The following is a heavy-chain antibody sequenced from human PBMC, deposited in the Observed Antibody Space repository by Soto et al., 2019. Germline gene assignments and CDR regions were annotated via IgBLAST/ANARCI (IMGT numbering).Heavy chain of an antibody. CDR3: ARGVGSRTSQSMHV. V-gene: IGHV4-30-2*01. CDR1: GVSISSEVYS. CDR2: IYRTGST. J-gene: IGHJ6*03. Sequence: SETLSLTCAVSGVSISSEVYSWSWIRHPPGKGLEWIGYIYRTGSTYYNPALKSRVTISVDRSKNQFSLKLSSVTAADTAVYYCARGVGSRTSQSMHVWGEGTTVPV. D-gene: IGHD2-15*01.